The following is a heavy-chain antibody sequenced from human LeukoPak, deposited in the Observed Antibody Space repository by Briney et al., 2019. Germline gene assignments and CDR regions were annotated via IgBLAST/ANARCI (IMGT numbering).Heavy chain of an antibody. Sequence: ASVKVSCKASGGTFSSYAISWVRQAPGQGLEWMGWMNPNSGNTGYAQKFQGRVTMTRNTSISTAYMELSSLRSEDTAVYYCARADPGFAFDYWGQGTLVTVSS. CDR1: GGTFSSYA. D-gene: IGHD3-10*01. V-gene: IGHV1-8*02. J-gene: IGHJ4*02. CDR2: MNPNSGNT. CDR3: ARADPGFAFDY.